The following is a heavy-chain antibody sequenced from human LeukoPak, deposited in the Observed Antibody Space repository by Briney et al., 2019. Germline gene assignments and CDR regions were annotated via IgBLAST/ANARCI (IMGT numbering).Heavy chain of an antibody. CDR3: ARRKDSLFDY. V-gene: IGHV5-51*01. J-gene: IGHJ4*02. Sequence: GESLKTPCKGSGYSFTSYWIGWVRQMPGKGLGWMGIIYSGDSDTRYSPSFQGQVTISADKSISTAYLQWSSRKASDTAMYYCARRKDSLFDYWGQGTLVTVSS. D-gene: IGHD2-15*01. CDR1: GYSFTSYW. CDR2: IYSGDSDT.